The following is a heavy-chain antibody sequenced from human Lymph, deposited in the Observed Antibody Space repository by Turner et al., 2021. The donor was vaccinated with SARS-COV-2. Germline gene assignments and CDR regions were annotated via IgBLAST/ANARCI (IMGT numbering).Heavy chain of an antibody. J-gene: IGHJ4*02. CDR2: IYPGDTDT. D-gene: IGHD5-12*01. V-gene: IGHV5-51*01. CDR1: GYSFPTYW. CDR3: ARLPIARGYSGYDFYYFDY. Sequence: EVQLVQSGSEVKKPGESLKISCKGSGYSFPTYWIGWVRQMPGKGLEWMGIIYPGDTDTRYSPSFQGQVTISADKSISTAYQKWSSLKASDTAMYYCARLPIARGYSGYDFYYFDYWGQGTLVTVSS.